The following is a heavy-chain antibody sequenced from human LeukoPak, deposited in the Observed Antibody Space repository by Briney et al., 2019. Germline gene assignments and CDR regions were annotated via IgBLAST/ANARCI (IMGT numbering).Heavy chain of an antibody. D-gene: IGHD5/OR15-5a*01. CDR2: IIPIFGTA. J-gene: IGHJ4*02. Sequence: GASVKVSCKASGGTFSSYAISWVRQAPGQGLEWMGGIIPIFGTANYAQKFQGRVMITADESTSTAYMELSSLRSEDTAVYYCAREKSPDRSTDHSALDYWGQGTLVFVSS. V-gene: IGHV1-69*13. CDR1: GGTFSSYA. CDR3: AREKSPDRSTDHSALDY.